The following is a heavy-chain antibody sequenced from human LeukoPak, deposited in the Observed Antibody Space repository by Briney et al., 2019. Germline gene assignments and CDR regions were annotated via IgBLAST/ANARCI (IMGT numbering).Heavy chain of an antibody. V-gene: IGHV4-59*12. D-gene: IGHD6-19*01. Sequence: SETLSLTCTVSGGSISSYYWSWIRQPPGKGLEWIGYIYYSGSTSYNPSLKSRVTISVDTSKKQFSLKLSSVTAADTAVYYCARDRRQWLTRRVFDYWGQGTLVTVSS. CDR1: GGSISSYY. CDR2: IYYSGST. J-gene: IGHJ4*02. CDR3: ARDRRQWLTRRVFDY.